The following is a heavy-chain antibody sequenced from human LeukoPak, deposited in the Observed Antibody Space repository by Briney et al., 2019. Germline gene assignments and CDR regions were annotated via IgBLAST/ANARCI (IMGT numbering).Heavy chain of an antibody. CDR3: ARSSTWGYSHFDL. Sequence: KSSETLSLTCAVYGGSFSGYYWSWIRQPPGKGLEWIGEINYSGSSNYNPSLKSRVSISADTSKNQFSLKVNSVTAADTAVYYCARSSTWGYSHFDLWGRGTLVTVSS. CDR2: INYSGSS. J-gene: IGHJ2*01. V-gene: IGHV4-34*01. D-gene: IGHD7-27*01. CDR1: GGSFSGYY.